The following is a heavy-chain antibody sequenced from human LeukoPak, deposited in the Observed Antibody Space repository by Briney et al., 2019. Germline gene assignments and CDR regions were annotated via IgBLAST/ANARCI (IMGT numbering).Heavy chain of an antibody. CDR3: GRTLGYCTGGTCDHSLAY. J-gene: IGHJ4*02. Sequence: SETLSLTCTVSGGSISTGDYYWSWIRQPPGKGLEWIGYIYYSGSTYYNPSLRSRVTISLHTSVNQFSLQLSSVTAADTAVYYCGRTLGYCTGGTCDHSLAYWGQGTLVTVSS. CDR2: IYYSGST. V-gene: IGHV4-30-4*01. CDR1: GGSISTGDYY. D-gene: IGHD2-8*02.